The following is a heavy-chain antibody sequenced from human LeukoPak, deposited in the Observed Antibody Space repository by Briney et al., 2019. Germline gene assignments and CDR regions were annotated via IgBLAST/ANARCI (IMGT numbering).Heavy chain of an antibody. Sequence: GGSLRLSCAASGFTFSSYAMSWVRQAPGKGLEWVSAISGSGGSTYYADSVKGRFTISRDNSKNTLYLQMNSLRAEDTAVYYCARDSRHRVKNWFDPWAREPWSPSPQ. V-gene: IGHV3-23*01. CDR1: GFTFSSYA. J-gene: IGHJ5*02. D-gene: IGHD1-14*01. CDR2: ISGSGGST. CDR3: ARDSRHRVKNWFDP.